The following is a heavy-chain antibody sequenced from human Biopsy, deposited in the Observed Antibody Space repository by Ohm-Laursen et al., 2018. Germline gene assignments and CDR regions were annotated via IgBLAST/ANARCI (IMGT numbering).Heavy chain of an antibody. CDR3: ARDSGGGDSINGWYDALDL. V-gene: IGHV3-7*01. CDR1: GFTFSQYC. Sequence: SLRLSCSASGFTFSQYCMTWVRQSPGKGLEWVANINKDGSVTNYLDSVKGRFAVSRDNAKNSAYLQMNSLRTEDTAIYYCARDSGGGDSINGWYDALDLWGRGTTVTVSS. CDR2: INKDGSVT. D-gene: IGHD2-8*01. J-gene: IGHJ3*01.